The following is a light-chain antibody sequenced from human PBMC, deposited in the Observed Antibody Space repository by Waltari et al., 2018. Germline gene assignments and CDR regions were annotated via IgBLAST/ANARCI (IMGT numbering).Light chain of an antibody. J-gene: IGLJ2*01. CDR2: YDS. V-gene: IGLV3-21*04. CDR3: LVWHSTTDHHGV. Sequence: SYVVTQSPSVSVAPGETARITCRGAKIGSKSVHWYQQRPDQAPVLVISYDSDRPSGIPERFSGSNSGNTATLTISWVEAEDEADYYCLVWHSTTDHHGVFGGGTKLTVL. CDR1: KIGSKS.